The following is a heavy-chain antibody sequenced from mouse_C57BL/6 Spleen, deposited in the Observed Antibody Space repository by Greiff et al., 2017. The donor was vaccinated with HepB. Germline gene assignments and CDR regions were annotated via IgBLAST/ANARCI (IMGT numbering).Heavy chain of an antibody. CDR3: ARDQAYGSSCYAMDY. D-gene: IGHD1-1*01. V-gene: IGHV5-4*01. J-gene: IGHJ4*01. Sequence: EVQVVESGGGLVKPGGSLKLSCAASGFTFSSYAMSWVRQTPEKRLEWVATISDGGSYTYYPDNVKGRFTISRDNAKNNLYLQMNHLKSEDTAMYYCARDQAYGSSCYAMDYWGQGTSVTVSS. CDR1: GFTFSSYA. CDR2: ISDGGSYT.